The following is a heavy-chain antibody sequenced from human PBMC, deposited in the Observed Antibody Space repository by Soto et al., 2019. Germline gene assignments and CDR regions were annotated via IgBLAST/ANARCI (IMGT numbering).Heavy chain of an antibody. V-gene: IGHV4-39*01. J-gene: IGHJ4*02. CDR3: VRQPYGAYRYFFDN. CDR1: NCPVRSPFST. Sequence: EPLSLTSSAANCPVRSPFSTWAWIRRPPGKRPQWIGVIYFSGITSYNPSLKSRVTISVDTSNNQFSLELSSVTATDTAVYYCVRQPYGAYRYFFDNWGQGTPVTVS. CDR2: IYFSGIT. D-gene: IGHD5-18*01.